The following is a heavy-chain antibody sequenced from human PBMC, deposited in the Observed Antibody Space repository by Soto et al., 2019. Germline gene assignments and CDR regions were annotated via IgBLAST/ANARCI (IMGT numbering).Heavy chain of an antibody. CDR1: GGSFSGYY. CDR3: ARVRDCSGGTCYSWWFDP. Sequence: SETLSLTYAVYGGSFSGYYWTWIRQPPGTGLEWIGEINHSGSTNYNPSLKSRVTISVDTSKNQLSLKLSSVTAADTAVYYCARVRDCSGGTCYSWWFDPWGQGTLVTVSS. V-gene: IGHV4-34*01. D-gene: IGHD2-15*01. CDR2: INHSGST. J-gene: IGHJ5*02.